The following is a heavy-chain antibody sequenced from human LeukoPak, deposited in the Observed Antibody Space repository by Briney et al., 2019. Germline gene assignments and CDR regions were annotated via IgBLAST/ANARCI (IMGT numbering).Heavy chain of an antibody. CDR2: ISSSGSTI. CDR1: GFTFSSYE. Sequence: GGSLRLSCAASGFTFSSYEMNLVRQAPGKGLEWVSYISSSGSTIYYADSVKGRFTISRDNAKNSLYLQMNSLRSEDTAVYYCARVPPSVGEATSEYFQDWGQGTLVTVSS. J-gene: IGHJ1*01. CDR3: ARVPPSVGEATSEYFQD. V-gene: IGHV3-48*03. D-gene: IGHD1-26*01.